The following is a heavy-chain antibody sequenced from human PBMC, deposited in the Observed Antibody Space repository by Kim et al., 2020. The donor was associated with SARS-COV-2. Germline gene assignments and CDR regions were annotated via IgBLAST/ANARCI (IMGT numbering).Heavy chain of an antibody. D-gene: IGHD1-26*01. CDR1: GFTFSSYA. V-gene: IGHV3-30-3*01. Sequence: GGSLRLSCAASGFTFSSYAMHWVHQAPGKGLEWVAVISYDGSNKYYADSVKGRFTISRDNSKNTLYLQMNSLRAEDTAVYYCARDPEWELLGYYFDYWGQGTLVTVSS. CDR3: ARDPEWELLGYYFDY. CDR2: ISYDGSNK. J-gene: IGHJ4*02.